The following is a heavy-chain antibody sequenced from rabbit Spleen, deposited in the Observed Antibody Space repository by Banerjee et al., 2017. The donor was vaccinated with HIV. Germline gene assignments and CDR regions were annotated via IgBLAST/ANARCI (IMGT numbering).Heavy chain of an antibody. CDR3: VRDSGDGDNPFNL. J-gene: IGHJ4*01. CDR2: IYGTSDDGN. D-gene: IGHD2-1*01. Sequence: QEQLEESGGGLVQPEGSLALTCKASGFTLSRAYYICWVRQAPGKGLEWIGCIYGTSDDGNYYATWVKGRFTISKTSSTTVTLQMTTRTDADTATYFCVRDSGDGDNPFNLWGPGTLVTFS. CDR1: GFTLSRAYY. V-gene: IGHV1S45*01.